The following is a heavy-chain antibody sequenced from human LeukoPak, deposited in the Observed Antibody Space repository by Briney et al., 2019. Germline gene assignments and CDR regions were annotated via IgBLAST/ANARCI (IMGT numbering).Heavy chain of an antibody. V-gene: IGHV1-2*06. J-gene: IGHJ4*02. CDR3: ARVQGYCSDGRCLF. CDR1: GYTFTGYY. D-gene: IGHD2-15*01. Sequence: ASVKVSCKASGYTFTGYYMHWVRQAPGQGLEWMGRVNPKSGDTDYAQKFKDRVTMTRDTSITTAYMELTRLTSDDTAVYYCARVQGYCSDGRCLFWGQGTLVTVSS. CDR2: VNPKSGDT.